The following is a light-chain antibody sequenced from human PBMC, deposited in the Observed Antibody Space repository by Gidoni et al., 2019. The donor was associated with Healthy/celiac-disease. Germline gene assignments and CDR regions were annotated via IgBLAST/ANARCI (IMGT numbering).Light chain of an antibody. V-gene: IGKV1-5*01. CDR2: DAS. J-gene: IGKJ1*01. CDR1: QSISSW. Sequence: IQMTQSPSTLSASVGDRVTITCRASQSISSWLAWYQQKPGKAPKLLIYDASSVESGVPSRFSGSGSGTEFTLTISSMQPDDFATYYCQQYKSYWTFGQGTKVEIK. CDR3: QQYKSYWT.